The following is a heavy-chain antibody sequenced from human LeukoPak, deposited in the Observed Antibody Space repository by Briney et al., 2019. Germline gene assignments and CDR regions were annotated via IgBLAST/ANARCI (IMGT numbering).Heavy chain of an antibody. J-gene: IGHJ6*02. D-gene: IGHD3-3*01. CDR1: GGSISSYY. CDR2: IYYSGST. CDR3: ARAGRFLEWLLPDYYGMDV. Sequence: PSETLSLTCTVSGGSISSYYWSWIRQPPGKGLEWIGYIYYSGSTHYNPSLKSRVTISVDTSKNQFSLKLSSVTAADTAVYYCARAGRFLEWLLPDYYGMDVWGQGTTVTVSS. V-gene: IGHV4-59*01.